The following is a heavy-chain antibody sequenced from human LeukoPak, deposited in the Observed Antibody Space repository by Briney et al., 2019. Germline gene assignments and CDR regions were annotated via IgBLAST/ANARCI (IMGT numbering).Heavy chain of an antibody. Sequence: SETLSLTCAVYGGSFSGYYWSWIRQPPGKGLEWIGEINHSGSTNYNPSLKSRVTISVDTSKNQFSLKLSSVTAADTAVYYCASAHYVWGSYRVGYYFDYWGQGTLVTVSS. V-gene: IGHV4-34*01. CDR1: GGSFSGYY. D-gene: IGHD3-16*02. CDR3: ASAHYVWGSYRVGYYFDY. CDR2: INHSGST. J-gene: IGHJ4*02.